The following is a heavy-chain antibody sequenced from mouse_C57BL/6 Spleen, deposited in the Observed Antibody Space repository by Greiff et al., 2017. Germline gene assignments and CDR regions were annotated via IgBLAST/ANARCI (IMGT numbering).Heavy chain of an antibody. Sequence: EVKLVESGGDLVKPGGSLKLSCAASGFTFSSYGMSWVRQTPDKRLEWVATISSGGSYTYYPDSVKGRFTISRDNAKNPLYLQMSSLKSEDTAMYYCARHGDGYYVDYFDYWGQGTTLTVSS. CDR2: ISSGGSYT. V-gene: IGHV5-6*01. D-gene: IGHD2-3*01. J-gene: IGHJ2*01. CDR3: ARHGDGYYVDYFDY. CDR1: GFTFSSYG.